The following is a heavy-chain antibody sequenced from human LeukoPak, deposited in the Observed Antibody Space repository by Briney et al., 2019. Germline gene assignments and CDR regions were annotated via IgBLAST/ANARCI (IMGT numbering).Heavy chain of an antibody. CDR2: IYSSGSA. Sequence: SETLSLTCTVSGSSINNNFWTWIRQPPGKGLEWIGYIYSSGSANYNPSIKSRVTISVDTSKNQFSLKLSSVTAVDTAVYYCARGRKGSGSYYLGGYYGMDVWGQGTTVTVSS. V-gene: IGHV4-59*12. D-gene: IGHD3-10*01. CDR3: ARGRKGSGSYYLGGYYGMDV. J-gene: IGHJ6*02. CDR1: GSSINNNF.